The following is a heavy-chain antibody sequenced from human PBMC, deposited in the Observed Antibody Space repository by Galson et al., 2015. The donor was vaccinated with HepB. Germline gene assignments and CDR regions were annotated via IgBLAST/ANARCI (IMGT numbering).Heavy chain of an antibody. CDR1: GGTFSSFT. J-gene: IGHJ5*02. CDR3: ASRNHMTVIATGYDS. CDR2: IIPMFGTS. V-gene: IGHV1-69*06. Sequence: SVKVSCKASGGTFSSFTISWVRQAPGQGLEWMGGIIPMFGTSNYAQKFQGRVTFTADKFTRTAYMELSSLRFEDTAMYYCASRNHMTVIATGYDSCGQGTLVTVSS. D-gene: IGHD3-16*01.